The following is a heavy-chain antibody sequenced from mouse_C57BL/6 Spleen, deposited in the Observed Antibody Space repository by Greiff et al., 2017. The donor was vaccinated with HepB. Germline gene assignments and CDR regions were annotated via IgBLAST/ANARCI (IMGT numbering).Heavy chain of an antibody. J-gene: IGHJ1*03. V-gene: IGHV1-72*01. Sequence: VQLQQSGAELVKPGASVKLSCKASGYTFTSYWMHWVKQRPGRGLEWIGRIDPNSGGTKYNEKFKSKATLTVDKPSSTAYMQLSSLTSEDSAVYYCASSSKPTIVTQWYFDVWGTGTTVTVSS. CDR3: ASSSKPTIVTQWYFDV. CDR1: GYTFTSYW. CDR2: IDPNSGGT. D-gene: IGHD2-5*01.